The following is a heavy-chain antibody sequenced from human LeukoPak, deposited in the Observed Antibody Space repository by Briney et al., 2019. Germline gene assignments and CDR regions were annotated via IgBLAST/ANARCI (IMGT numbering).Heavy chain of an antibody. D-gene: IGHD3-10*01. Sequence: PGGSLRLPCAASGFTFSSYWMHWVRQAPGRGLVWVSRINGDGSRTTYADSVKGRFTISRDNAKNTLYLQMNSLRAEDTAVYYCARDLDGSGSYHWFDPWGQGTLVTVSA. J-gene: IGHJ5*02. CDR2: INGDGSRT. V-gene: IGHV3-74*01. CDR1: GFTFSSYW. CDR3: ARDLDGSGSYHWFDP.